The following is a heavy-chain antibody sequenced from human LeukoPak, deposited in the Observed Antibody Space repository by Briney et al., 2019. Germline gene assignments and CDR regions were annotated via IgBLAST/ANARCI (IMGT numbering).Heavy chain of an antibody. J-gene: IGHJ4*02. CDR3: ARDSDISGYTPYFFTD. V-gene: IGHV3-48*01. CDR2: ISGSSSTR. Sequence: GGSLRLSYAASGFTFKTYSMNWVRQAPGKGLEWVAYISGSSSTRYYADSVKGRFTISRDNAKNSLSLQMDSLRAEDTAVYYCARDSDISGYTPYFFTDWGQGTLVTVSS. CDR1: GFTFKTYS. D-gene: IGHD3-22*01.